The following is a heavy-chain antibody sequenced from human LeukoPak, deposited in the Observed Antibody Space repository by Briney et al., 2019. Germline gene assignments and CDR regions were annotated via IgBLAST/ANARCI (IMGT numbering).Heavy chain of an antibody. CDR2: INHSGST. Sequence: SETLSLTCAVYGGSFSGYYWSWIRQPPGKGLEWIGEINHSGSTNYNPSLKSRVTISVDTSKNQFSLKLSSVTAADTAVYYCARSHSSGWYGANFDYWGQGTLVTVSS. J-gene: IGHJ4*02. V-gene: IGHV4-34*01. CDR1: GGSFSGYY. CDR3: ARSHSSGWYGANFDY. D-gene: IGHD6-19*01.